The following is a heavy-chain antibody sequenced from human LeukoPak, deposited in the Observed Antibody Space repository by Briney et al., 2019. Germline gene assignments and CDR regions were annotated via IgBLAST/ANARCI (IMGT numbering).Heavy chain of an antibody. CDR3: ARGRGYSYGYGYYFDY. J-gene: IGHJ4*02. Sequence: KIGASLQISWNGSGSSFTSYWIGWVRQMPGKGLEWMGIIYPCDSDTRYSPSFQGQVTISADKSISTAYLQWSSLKASDTAMYYCARGRGYSYGYGYYFDYWGQGTLVTVSS. D-gene: IGHD5-18*01. V-gene: IGHV5-51*01. CDR1: GSSFTSYW. CDR2: IYPCDSDT.